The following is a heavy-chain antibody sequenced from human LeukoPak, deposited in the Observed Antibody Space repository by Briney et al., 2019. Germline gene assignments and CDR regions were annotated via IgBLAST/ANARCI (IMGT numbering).Heavy chain of an antibody. J-gene: IGHJ4*02. Sequence: GGSLRLSCAASGFTFSSYWISWVRQAPGKGLGWVANIKQDGSEKYYVDSVKGRFTISRDNAKNSLYLQMNSLRAEDTAVYYCARVKPVLFDYWGQGTLVTVSS. D-gene: IGHD4/OR15-4a*01. CDR2: IKQDGSEK. CDR3: ARVKPVLFDY. V-gene: IGHV3-7*01. CDR1: GFTFSSYW.